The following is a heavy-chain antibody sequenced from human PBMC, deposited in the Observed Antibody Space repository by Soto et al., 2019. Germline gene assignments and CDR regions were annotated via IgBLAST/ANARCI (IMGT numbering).Heavy chain of an antibody. CDR1: GYTFTSYG. Sequence: GASVKVSCKASGYTFTSYGISWVRQAPGQGLEWMGWISAYNGNTNYAQKFQGRVTITADESTSTAYMELSSLRSEDTAVYYCARDPLVTIFGVVIISGGMDVWGQGTTVTVSS. D-gene: IGHD3-3*01. V-gene: IGHV1-18*01. J-gene: IGHJ6*02. CDR3: ARDPLVTIFGVVIISGGMDV. CDR2: ISAYNGNT.